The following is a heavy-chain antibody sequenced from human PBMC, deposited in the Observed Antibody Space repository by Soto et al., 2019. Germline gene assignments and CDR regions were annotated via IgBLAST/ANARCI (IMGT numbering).Heavy chain of an antibody. Sequence: GGSLRLSCAASGFTFSNYDMHWVRQVTGKGLEWVSTIGTAGDTYYPGSVKGRFTISRENAKNSLYLQMNSLRAEDTAVYYCERGRLSSFHGVVDSWGQGTLVTVSS. CDR3: ERGRLSSFHGVVDS. CDR2: IGTAGDT. D-gene: IGHD2-15*01. J-gene: IGHJ5*01. CDR1: GFTFSNYD. V-gene: IGHV3-13*01.